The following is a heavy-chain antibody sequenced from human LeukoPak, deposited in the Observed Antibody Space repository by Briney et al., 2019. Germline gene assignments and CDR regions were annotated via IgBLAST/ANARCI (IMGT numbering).Heavy chain of an antibody. CDR1: GDTFTGYY. D-gene: IGHD2-8*02. CDR3: ARNVAITGTCDY. CDR2: INPNSGGT. V-gene: IGHV1-2*02. Sequence: ASVKVSCKASGDTFTGYYMHWVRHAPGQGLEWMGWINPNSGGTNYAEKFQGRVTMTRDTSISTAYMELSRLRSDDTAVYYCARNVAITGTCDYWGQGTLVTVSS. J-gene: IGHJ4*02.